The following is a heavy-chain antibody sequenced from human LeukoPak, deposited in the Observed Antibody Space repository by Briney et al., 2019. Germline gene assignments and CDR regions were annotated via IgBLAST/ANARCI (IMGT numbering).Heavy chain of an antibody. J-gene: IGHJ4*02. CDR3: ARANYGSGSYYHKFDY. CDR2: ISFDGSSK. Sequence: PGGSLRLSCAASGFTFGYYAIHWVRQAPGKGLEWVALISFDGSSKYYADSVKGRFTISRDNAKNSLYLQMNSLRAEDTAVYYCARANYGSGSYYHKFDYWGQGTLVTVSS. V-gene: IGHV3-30*04. CDR1: GFTFGYYA. D-gene: IGHD3-10*01.